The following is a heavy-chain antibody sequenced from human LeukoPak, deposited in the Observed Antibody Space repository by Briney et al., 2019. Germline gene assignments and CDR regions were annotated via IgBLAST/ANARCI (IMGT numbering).Heavy chain of an antibody. CDR3: ARDRFGHSSSSSARFDP. J-gene: IGHJ5*02. CDR1: GGSIGSGGYY. D-gene: IGHD6-6*01. CDR2: IYHSGST. V-gene: IGHV4-30-2*01. Sequence: SETLSLTCTVSGGSIGSGGYYWSWIRQPPGKGLEWIGYIYHSGSTYYNPSLKSRVTISVDRSKNQFSLKLSSVTAADTAVYYCARDRFGHSSSSSARFDPWGQGTLVTVSS.